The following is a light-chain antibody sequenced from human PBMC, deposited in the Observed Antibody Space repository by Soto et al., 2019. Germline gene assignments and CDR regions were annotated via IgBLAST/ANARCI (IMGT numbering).Light chain of an antibody. J-gene: IGKJ1*01. CDR2: DAS. V-gene: IGKV3-11*01. CDR1: QSVSSY. Sequence: PATLSLSPGERATLSCRASQSVSSYLAWYQQKPGQAPRLLIYDASNRATGIPARFSGSGSGTDFTLTISSLEPEDFAVYICQQYGNSPPGTVGQGTKVDIK. CDR3: QQYGNSPPGT.